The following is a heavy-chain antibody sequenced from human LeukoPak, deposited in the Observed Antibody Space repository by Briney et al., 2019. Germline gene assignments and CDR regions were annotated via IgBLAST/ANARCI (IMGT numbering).Heavy chain of an antibody. CDR3: ARESPAFYYYDSSGDVDY. CDR1: GYTFTSYD. D-gene: IGHD3-22*01. V-gene: IGHV1-8*01. CDR2: MNPNSGNT. Sequence: ASVKVSCKASGYTFTSYDINWVRQATGQGLEWMGWMNPNSGNTGYAQKFQGRVTMTRNTSISTAYMELSSLRSEDTAVYYCARESPAFYYYDSSGDVDYGGQEPLVTVSS. J-gene: IGHJ4*02.